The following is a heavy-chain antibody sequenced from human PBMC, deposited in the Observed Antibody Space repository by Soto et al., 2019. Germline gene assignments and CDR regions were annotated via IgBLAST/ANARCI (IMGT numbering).Heavy chain of an antibody. CDR3: AKGASTTVFAFNDY. J-gene: IGHJ4*02. D-gene: IGHD4-17*01. CDR2: ISWNSGNL. Sequence: EVQLVESGGGLVQPSRSLRLSCAASGFTFDDYAMHWVRQGPGKGLEWVSSISWNSGNLGYADSVKGRFTISRDNAKNSLYLQMNSLRGEDTALYYCAKGASTTVFAFNDYWGQGTLVTVSS. CDR1: GFTFDDYA. V-gene: IGHV3-9*01.